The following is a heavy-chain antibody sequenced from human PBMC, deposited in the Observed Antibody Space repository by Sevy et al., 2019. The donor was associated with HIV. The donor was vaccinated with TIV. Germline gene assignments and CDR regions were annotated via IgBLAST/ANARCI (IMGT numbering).Heavy chain of an antibody. Sequence: SETLSLTCTVSGGSVSSGSYYWSWIRQPPGKGLEWIGYIYYSGSTNYNPSLKSRVTISVDTSKNQFSLKLSAVTAADTAVYYWARDSGRDGYNSFDYWGQGTLVTVSS. CDR1: GGSVSSGSYY. CDR3: ARDSGRDGYNSFDY. CDR2: IYYSGST. D-gene: IGHD5-12*01. V-gene: IGHV4-61*01. J-gene: IGHJ4*02.